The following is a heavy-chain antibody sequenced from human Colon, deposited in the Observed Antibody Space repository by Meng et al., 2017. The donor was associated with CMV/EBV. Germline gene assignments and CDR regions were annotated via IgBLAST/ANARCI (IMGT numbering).Heavy chain of an antibody. CDR1: GFTFSSYA. V-gene: IGHV3-23*01. CDR2: ISGSGGST. D-gene: IGHD3-3*01. Sequence: GSLRLSCAASGFTFSSYAMSWVRQAPGKGLEWVSAISGSGGSTYYADSVKGRFTISRDNSKNTLYLQMNSLRAEDTAVYYCANPRSGYFWSGQRLNYYYYGMDVWGQGTTVTVSS. CDR3: ANPRSGYFWSGQRLNYYYYGMDV. J-gene: IGHJ6*02.